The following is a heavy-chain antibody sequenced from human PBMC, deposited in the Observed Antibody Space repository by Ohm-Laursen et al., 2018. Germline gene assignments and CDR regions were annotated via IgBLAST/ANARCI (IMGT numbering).Heavy chain of an antibody. D-gene: IGHD3-16*01. CDR1: GGSIGSYY. J-gene: IGHJ4*02. Sequence: GTLSLTRTVSGGSIGSYYWSWIRQPPGKGLEWIGYIYYSGSTNYNPSLKSRVTISVDTSKNLFSLKLSSVSAADTAVYYCARGPTITYCDYWGQGTLVTVSS. CDR2: IYYSGST. V-gene: IGHV4-59*12. CDR3: ARGPTITYCDY.